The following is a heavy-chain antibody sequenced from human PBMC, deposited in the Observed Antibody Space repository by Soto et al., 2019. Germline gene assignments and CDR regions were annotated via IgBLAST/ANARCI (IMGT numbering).Heavy chain of an antibody. D-gene: IGHD2-2*01. CDR3: TRARGYCTSTSCYSWFDP. V-gene: IGHV3-49*03. CDR1: GFTFGDYA. J-gene: IGHJ5*02. CDR2: IRSKAYGGTT. Sequence: GGSLRLSCTASGFTFGDYAMSWFRQAPGKGLEWVGFIRSKAYGGTTEYAASVKGRFTISRDDSKSIAYLQMNSLTTEDTAVYYCTRARGYCTSTSCYSWFDPWGEGTLVTVCS.